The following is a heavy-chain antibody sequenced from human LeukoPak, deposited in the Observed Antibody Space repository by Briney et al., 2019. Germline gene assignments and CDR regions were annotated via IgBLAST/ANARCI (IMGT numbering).Heavy chain of an antibody. Sequence: PSETLSLTCTVSGGSISSYYWSWIRQPPGKGLEWIGYIYYSGSTNYNPSLKSRVTISVDTCKNQFSLKLSSVTAADTAVYYCARTVVPAATPGFDPWGQGTLVTVSS. CDR2: IYYSGST. CDR3: ARTVVPAATPGFDP. D-gene: IGHD2-2*01. J-gene: IGHJ5*02. V-gene: IGHV4-59*01. CDR1: GGSISSYY.